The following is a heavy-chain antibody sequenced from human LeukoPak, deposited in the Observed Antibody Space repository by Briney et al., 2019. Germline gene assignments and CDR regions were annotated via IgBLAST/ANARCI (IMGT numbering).Heavy chain of an antibody. Sequence: GGSLRLYCAASGFTFSNYWMHWVRQAPGEGPVWVSRINTDGSTTNYADSVKGRFTISRDNSKNTLYLQMNNLRAEDTAVYYCAKPPGGSSSWYTVDYWGQGTLVTVSS. D-gene: IGHD6-13*01. V-gene: IGHV3-74*01. CDR3: AKPPGGSSSWYTVDY. CDR2: INTDGSTT. J-gene: IGHJ4*02. CDR1: GFTFSNYW.